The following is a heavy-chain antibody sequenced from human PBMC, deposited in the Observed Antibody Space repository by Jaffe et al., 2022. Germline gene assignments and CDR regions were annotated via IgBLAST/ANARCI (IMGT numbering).Heavy chain of an antibody. D-gene: IGHD6-13*01. J-gene: IGHJ4*02. V-gene: IGHV3-48*03. CDR1: GFTFSSYE. CDR3: ARGNAYSSSWYWMTATLNYFDY. CDR2: ISSSGSTI. Sequence: EVQLVESGGGLVQPGGSLRLSCAASGFTFSSYEMNWVRQAPGKGLEWVSYISSSGSTIYYADSVKGRFTISRDNAKNSLYLQMNSLRAEDTAVYYCARGNAYSSSWYWMTATLNYFDYWGQGTLVTVSS.